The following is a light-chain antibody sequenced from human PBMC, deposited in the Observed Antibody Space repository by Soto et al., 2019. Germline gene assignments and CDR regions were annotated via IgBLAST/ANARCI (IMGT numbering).Light chain of an antibody. CDR2: KAS. J-gene: IGKJ1*01. CDR3: QHYDSYSPTWT. CDR1: QRIGDW. V-gene: IGKV1-5*03. Sequence: DIQMTQSPSTLSASVGDRVSITCRASQRIGDWLAWYQQKPGKAPKLLIYKASNLQSGVPSRFRGCGSGTDFTHDISSLQPHDFATHYYQHYDSYSPTWTFGQGTNVDIK.